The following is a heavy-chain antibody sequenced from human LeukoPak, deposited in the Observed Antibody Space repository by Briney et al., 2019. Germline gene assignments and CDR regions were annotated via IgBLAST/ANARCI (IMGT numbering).Heavy chain of an antibody. CDR1: GGTFSKNA. D-gene: IGHD6-19*01. V-gene: IGHV1-69*05. Sequence: SVKVSCKASGGTFSKNAISWVRQAAGQGLEWMGGIIPISGTAKYAQKFPGRVTITTDESTTTAYMELSSLRSEDPAVYYCAKGIAVAGTPYYYYMDVWGKGTTVTVSS. CDR2: IIPISGTA. J-gene: IGHJ6*03. CDR3: AKGIAVAGTPYYYYMDV.